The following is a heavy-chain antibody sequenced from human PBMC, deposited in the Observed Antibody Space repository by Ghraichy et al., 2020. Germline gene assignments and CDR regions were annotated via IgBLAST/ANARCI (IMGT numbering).Heavy chain of an antibody. D-gene: IGHD4-23*01. V-gene: IGHV3-48*02. CDR3: ARGATVVRFYYYDGMDV. J-gene: IGHJ6*02. CDR1: GFTFSSYS. CDR2: TTSSSRTI. Sequence: GGSLRLSCVGSGFTFSSYSLNWVRQSPGKGLEWVAYTTSSSRTIFYADSVKGRFTISRDNARNSLYLQMNSLRDEDTAVYYCARGATVVRFYYYDGMDVWGQGTTVTGSS.